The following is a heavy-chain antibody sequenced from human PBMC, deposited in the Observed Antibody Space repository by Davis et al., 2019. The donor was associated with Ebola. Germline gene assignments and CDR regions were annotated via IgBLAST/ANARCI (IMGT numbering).Heavy chain of an antibody. V-gene: IGHV3-53*01. CDR3: ARVDSSVHWGTVDY. D-gene: IGHD3-22*01. J-gene: IGHJ4*02. CDR2: IYSGGST. Sequence: GESLKISCAASGFTVSSNYMSWVRQAPGKGLEWVSVIYSGGSTYYADSVKGRFTISRDNSKNTLYLQMNSLRAEDTAVYYCARVDSSVHWGTVDYWGQGTLVTVSS. CDR1: GFTVSSNY.